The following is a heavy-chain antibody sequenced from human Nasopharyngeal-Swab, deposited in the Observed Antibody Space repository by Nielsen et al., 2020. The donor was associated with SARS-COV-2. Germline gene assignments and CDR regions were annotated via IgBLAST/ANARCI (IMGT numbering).Heavy chain of an antibody. V-gene: IGHV4-34*01. CDR2: INHSGST. J-gene: IGHJ5*02. Sequence: GSLRLSCAASEFAFGSYWMSWVRQAPGKGLEWIGEINHSGSTNYNPSLKSRVTISVDTSKNQFSLKLSSVTAADTAVYYCARGPPGYSYGDNWFDPWGQGTLVTVSS. CDR3: ARGPPGYSYGDNWFDP. D-gene: IGHD5-18*01. CDR1: EFAFGSYW.